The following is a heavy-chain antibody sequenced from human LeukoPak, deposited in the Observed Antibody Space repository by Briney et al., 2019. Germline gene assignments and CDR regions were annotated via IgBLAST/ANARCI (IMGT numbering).Heavy chain of an antibody. J-gene: IGHJ4*02. D-gene: IGHD3-3*01. CDR1: GFTFGEYA. CDR2: ISWNSGSI. V-gene: IGHV3-9*03. Sequence: GGSLRLSCAASGFTFGEYAMHWVRQAPGKGLEWVSGISWNSGSIGYADSVKGRFTISRDNAKNSLYLQMNSLRAEDMALYYCAKGTIFGVVGPFDYWGQGTLVTVSS. CDR3: AKGTIFGVVGPFDY.